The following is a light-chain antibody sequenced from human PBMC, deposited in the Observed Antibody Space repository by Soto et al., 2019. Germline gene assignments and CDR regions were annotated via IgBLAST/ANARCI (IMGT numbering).Light chain of an antibody. CDR3: QQYNYWPPLT. CDR2: DAY. Sequence: ETVMTQSPATLSVSPGERATLSCRASQSGSSNLAWYQQKPGRAPRLLIYDAYTRATGIPARFSGSGSGTEFTLTINSLQSEDFAVYYCQQYNYWPPLTFGGGTKVEFK. J-gene: IGKJ4*01. V-gene: IGKV3-15*01. CDR1: QSGSSN.